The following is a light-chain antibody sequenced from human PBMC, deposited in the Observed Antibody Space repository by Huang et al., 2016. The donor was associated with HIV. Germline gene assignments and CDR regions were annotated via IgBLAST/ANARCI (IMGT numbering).Light chain of an antibody. CDR3: QQYNDWPPA. V-gene: IGKV3-15*01. CDR2: GAS. Sequence: EIVMTQSPATLSVSPGERATLSCRASQSVSSNLAWYQQKPGQAPRRLIYGASTRATGIPARFSGSGSGTEFTLTISSLQSEDFALYYCQQYNDWPPAFGQGTKVEIK. J-gene: IGKJ1*01. CDR1: QSVSSN.